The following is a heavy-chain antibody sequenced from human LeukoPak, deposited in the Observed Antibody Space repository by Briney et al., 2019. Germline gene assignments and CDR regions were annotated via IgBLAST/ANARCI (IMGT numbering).Heavy chain of an antibody. CDR3: ARYKTAGDYFDY. Sequence: PGGSLRLSCAASGFTVSSNYMSWVRQAPGKGLEWISIICSGGSRYYADSVKGRFTISRDNSKNTLYLQMNTLRAEDTAVYYCARYKTAGDYFDYWGQGTLVTVSS. D-gene: IGHD2-21*02. CDR1: GFTVSSNY. CDR2: ICSGGSR. V-gene: IGHV3-53*01. J-gene: IGHJ4*02.